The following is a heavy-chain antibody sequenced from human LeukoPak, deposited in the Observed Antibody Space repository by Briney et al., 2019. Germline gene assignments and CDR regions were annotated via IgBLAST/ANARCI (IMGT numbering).Heavy chain of an antibody. V-gene: IGHV1-46*01. J-gene: IGHJ4*02. Sequence: ASVKVSCKASGYTFTSYHMHWVRQAPGQGLEWMGMINPSGGSTSYAQKFQGRVTMTRNTSISTAYMELSGLRSDDTAVYYCARGTPSGWYGTAYWGQGTLVTVSS. D-gene: IGHD6-19*01. CDR3: ARGTPSGWYGTAY. CDR2: INPSGGST. CDR1: GYTFTSYH.